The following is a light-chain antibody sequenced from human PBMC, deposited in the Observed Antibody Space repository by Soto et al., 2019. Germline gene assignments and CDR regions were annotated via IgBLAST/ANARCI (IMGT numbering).Light chain of an antibody. V-gene: IGKV1-9*01. Sequence: DIQLTQSPSFLSASVGDRVTFNCRASRGISSDLAWYQQKPGKGPNLLIYTASTLQSGVPSRFSGSGSGTEFTLTISSLQPEDFATYYCQQLNSYPLTFGGGTKVEIK. CDR1: RGISSD. CDR3: QQLNSYPLT. CDR2: TAS. J-gene: IGKJ4*01.